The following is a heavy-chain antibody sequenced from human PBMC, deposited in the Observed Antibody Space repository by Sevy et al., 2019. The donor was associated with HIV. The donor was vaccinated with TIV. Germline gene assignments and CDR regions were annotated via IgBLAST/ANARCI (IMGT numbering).Heavy chain of an antibody. CDR3: EAITTAGRDY. Sequence: GVSLRLSCAASGFIFSSYVMTWVRQAPGKGLEWVSTISGSGGYTYYAESVKGRFTISRDNSNNILYLQMNSLRAEDTAVYYCEAITTAGRDYWGQGTLVTVSS. D-gene: IGHD6-13*01. CDR2: ISGSGGYT. CDR1: GFIFSSYV. V-gene: IGHV3-23*01. J-gene: IGHJ4*02.